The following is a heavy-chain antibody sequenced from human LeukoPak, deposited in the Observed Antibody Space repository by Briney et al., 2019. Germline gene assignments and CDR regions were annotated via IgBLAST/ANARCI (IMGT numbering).Heavy chain of an antibody. Sequence: SETLSLTCTVSGGSISSGGYYWNWIRQHPGKGLEWIGYIYYSGSTYYNPSLKSRVTLSVDTSKNQFSLKLSSVTAADTAVYYCARSSLVFGVVPLDYWGQGTLVTVSS. V-gene: IGHV4-31*03. CDR2: IYYSGST. CDR1: GGSISSGGYY. D-gene: IGHD3-3*01. J-gene: IGHJ4*02. CDR3: ARSSLVFGVVPLDY.